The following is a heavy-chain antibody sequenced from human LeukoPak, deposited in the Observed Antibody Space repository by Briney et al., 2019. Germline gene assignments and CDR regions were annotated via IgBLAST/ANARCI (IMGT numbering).Heavy chain of an antibody. CDR1: GYSFTSYW. CDR2: IYPGDSDT. CDR3: ARHPVDDYGDYGLDY. V-gene: IGHV5-51*01. J-gene: IGHJ4*02. Sequence: GEPLKISCKGSGYSFTSYWIDWARQMPGKGLEWMGIIYPGDSDTRYSPSFQGQVTISADKSISTAYLEWNSLKASDTAMYYCARHPVDDYGDYGLDYWGQGTLVTVSS. D-gene: IGHD4-17*01.